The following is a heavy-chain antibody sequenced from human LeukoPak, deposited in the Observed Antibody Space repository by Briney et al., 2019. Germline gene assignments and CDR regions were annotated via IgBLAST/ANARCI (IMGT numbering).Heavy chain of an antibody. CDR2: ISGSGGST. J-gene: IGHJ3*02. Sequence: PGGSLRLSCAASGFTFSSYGMSWVRQAPGKGLEWVSAISGSGGSTYYADSVKGRFTISRDNSKNTLYLQMNSLRAEDTAVYYCAKDLGYCSGGSCSAFDIWGQGTMVTDSS. D-gene: IGHD2-15*01. CDR1: GFTFSSYG. CDR3: AKDLGYCSGGSCSAFDI. V-gene: IGHV3-23*01.